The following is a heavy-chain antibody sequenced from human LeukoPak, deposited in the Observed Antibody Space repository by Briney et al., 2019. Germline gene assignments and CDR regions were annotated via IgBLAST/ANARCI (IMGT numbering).Heavy chain of an antibody. J-gene: IGHJ4*02. D-gene: IGHD2-2*01. Sequence: SETLSLTCAVYGGSFSGYYWSWIRQPPGKGLEWIGYIYYSGSTNYNPSLKSRVTISVDTSKNQFSLKLSSVTAADTAVYYCARWSCSSTSCYSGFDYWGQGTLVTVSS. CDR2: IYYSGST. CDR1: GGSFSGYY. CDR3: ARWSCSSTSCYSGFDY. V-gene: IGHV4-59*01.